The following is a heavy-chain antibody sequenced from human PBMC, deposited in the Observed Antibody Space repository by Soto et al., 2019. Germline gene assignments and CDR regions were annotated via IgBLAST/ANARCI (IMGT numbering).Heavy chain of an antibody. CDR1: GGAFSSYA. V-gene: IGHV1-69*01. D-gene: IGHD3-10*01. CDR3: XXXRLGYGSWYFDL. CDR2: NLPLFNIS. Sequence: QVQLVQSGAEVKKPGSSVKVSCKASGGAFSSYAISWVRQAPGQGLEWMGGNLPLFNISNYAQKFQGRVTITADEPTSTAYMDLSNLTSEDTAXXXXXXXRLGYGSWYFDLWGRGTLITVSS. J-gene: IGHJ2*01.